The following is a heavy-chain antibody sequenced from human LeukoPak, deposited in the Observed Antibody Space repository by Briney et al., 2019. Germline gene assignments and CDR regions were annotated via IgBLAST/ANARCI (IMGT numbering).Heavy chain of an antibody. CDR2: ISGSGGST. J-gene: IGHJ4*02. D-gene: IGHD2-15*01. V-gene: IGHV3-23*01. CDR1: GFTFSSYN. CDR3: AKQIVVVAAEDYFDY. Sequence: GGSLRLSCAASGFTFSSYNMNWVRQAPGKGLEWVSAISGSGGSTYYADSVKGRFTISRDNSKNTLYLQMNSLRAEDTAVYYCAKQIVVVAAEDYFDYWGQGTLVTVSS.